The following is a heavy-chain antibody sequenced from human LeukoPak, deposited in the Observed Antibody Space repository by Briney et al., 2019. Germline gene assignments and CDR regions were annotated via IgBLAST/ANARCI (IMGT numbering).Heavy chain of an antibody. V-gene: IGHV3-49*04. CDR3: AKDRDCSGGSCYSLYYYYYMDV. Sequence: GGSLRLSCTASGFTFGDYAMSWVRQAPGEGLEWVGFIRSKAYGGTTEYAASVKGRFTISRDNSKNTLYLQMNSLRAEDTAVYYCAKDRDCSGGSCYSLYYYYYMDVWGKGTTVTISS. D-gene: IGHD2-15*01. J-gene: IGHJ6*03. CDR1: GFTFGDYA. CDR2: IRSKAYGGTT.